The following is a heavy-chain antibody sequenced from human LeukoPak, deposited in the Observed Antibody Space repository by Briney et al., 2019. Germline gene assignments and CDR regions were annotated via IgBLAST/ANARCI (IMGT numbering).Heavy chain of an antibody. CDR3: ARASYSYDINGWVPFDY. J-gene: IGHJ4*02. D-gene: IGHD3-22*01. CDR1: GGSVSDYY. V-gene: IGHV4-59*08. CDR2: IYHTGST. Sequence: SETLSLTCTISGGSVSDYYWSWIRQSPGKGLEWIGYIYHTGSTSYSPSLKSRVTISADTSQNQFSLRLSSVTAADTAVYYCARASYSYDINGWVPFDYWGQGTLVTVSS.